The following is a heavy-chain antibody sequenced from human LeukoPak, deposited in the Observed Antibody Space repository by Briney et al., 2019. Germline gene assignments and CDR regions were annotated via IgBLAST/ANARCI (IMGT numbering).Heavy chain of an antibody. Sequence: GGSLRLSCAASGFTFSSYWMHWVRQAPGKGLVWVSRITDDDTSTSHADSVKGRFTISRDNGKNTLYLQMNSLRVEDTAVYYCVRGDATNLDHWGQGTLVTVSS. CDR1: GFTFSSYW. V-gene: IGHV3-74*01. CDR2: ITDDDTST. J-gene: IGHJ4*02. D-gene: IGHD1-14*01. CDR3: VRGDATNLDH.